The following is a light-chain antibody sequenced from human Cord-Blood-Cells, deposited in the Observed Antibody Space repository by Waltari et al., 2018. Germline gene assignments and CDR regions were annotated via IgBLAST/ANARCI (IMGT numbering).Light chain of an antibody. J-gene: IGKJ1*01. Sequence: EIVMTQSPATPSVSPGERATLSCRASQSVSSNLDWYQQKPGQAPRLLIYGASTMATGIPARFSGSGSGTEFTLTISSLQSEDFAVYYCQQYNNWPPWTFGQGTKVEIK. CDR2: GAS. CDR3: QQYNNWPPWT. CDR1: QSVSSN. V-gene: IGKV3-15*01.